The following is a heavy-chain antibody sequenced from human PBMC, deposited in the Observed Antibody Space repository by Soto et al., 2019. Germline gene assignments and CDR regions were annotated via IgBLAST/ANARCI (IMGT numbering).Heavy chain of an antibody. CDR3: ATRSPAFDF. CDR2: ISTSKGDT. J-gene: IGHJ4*02. Sequence: QVQMVQSGPEVKKPGASVKVSCKTSGYTFTSYGVAWVRQAPGQGLEWMGWISTSKGDTTYAQKFQGRVTMTTDTFTSTAYMELRSLRFDDTAVYYCATRSPAFDFWGQGTLVTVSS. CDR1: GYTFTSYG. V-gene: IGHV1-18*01.